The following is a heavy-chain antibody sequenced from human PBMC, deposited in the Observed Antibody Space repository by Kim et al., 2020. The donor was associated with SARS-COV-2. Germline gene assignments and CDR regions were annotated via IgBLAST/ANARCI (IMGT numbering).Heavy chain of an antibody. V-gene: IGHV3-48*03. CDR3: AALDSVQVPGGI. J-gene: IGHJ4*02. D-gene: IGHD3-10*01. Sequence: YVDSVKGRFTMSRDNDKNSVYLKMNSLRREDTAIYYCAALDSVQVPGGIWGQGTLVTVSS.